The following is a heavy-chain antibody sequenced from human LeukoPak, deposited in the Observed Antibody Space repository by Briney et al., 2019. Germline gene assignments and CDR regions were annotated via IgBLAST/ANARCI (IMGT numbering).Heavy chain of an antibody. CDR1: GGSISSYY. Sequence: SETLSLTCTVSGGSISSYYWSWIRQPPGKGLEWIGYIYYSGSTNYNPSLRSRVTISVDTSKNQFSLKPSSVTAADTAVYYCARGLTWLQGGGFDYWGQGTLVTVSS. D-gene: IGHD3-16*01. CDR3: ARGLTWLQGGGFDY. CDR2: IYYSGST. V-gene: IGHV4-59*01. J-gene: IGHJ4*02.